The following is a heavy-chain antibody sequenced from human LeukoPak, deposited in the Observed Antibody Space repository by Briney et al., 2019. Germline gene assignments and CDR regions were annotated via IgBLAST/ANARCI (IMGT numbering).Heavy chain of an antibody. D-gene: IGHD3-16*01. J-gene: IGHJ4*02. CDR3: ARGLSSFYAFLDC. CDR2: IYTSGNT. V-gene: IGHV4-61*02. Sequence: PSETLSLTCTVAGDSISSGRYYWTWIRQPAGKGLDWIALIYTSGNTRYNPSLKSRFTISLDTSKSQFSMQLKSVTAADTAVYYCARGLSSFYAFLDCWGQGALVTVSS. CDR1: GDSISSGRYY.